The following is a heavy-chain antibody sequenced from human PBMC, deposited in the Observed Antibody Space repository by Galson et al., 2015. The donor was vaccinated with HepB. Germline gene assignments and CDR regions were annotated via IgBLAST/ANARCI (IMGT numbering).Heavy chain of an antibody. J-gene: IGHJ4*02. V-gene: IGHV1-2*05. CDR2: INPHTSDT. Sequence: SAKVSCKASGYTFTAYYLHWVRQAPGQGLEWMGRINPHTSDTNYAQPFQGRVTMTRDTSISTAYMELSRLSSDDTVVYYCTKEGSSNDFDFWGQGTLVTVSS. CDR1: GYTFTAYY. D-gene: IGHD6-13*01. CDR3: TKEGSSNDFDF.